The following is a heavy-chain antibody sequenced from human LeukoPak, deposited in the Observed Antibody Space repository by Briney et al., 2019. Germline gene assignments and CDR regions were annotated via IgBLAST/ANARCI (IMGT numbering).Heavy chain of an antibody. V-gene: IGHV3-21*01. CDR2: ISSLSGDI. Sequence: GGSLRLSCAASGFTFSTYTVNWVRQAPGKGLEWVSSISSLSGDIYYADSLKGRFTISRDNAKSSLFLQMNSLRAEDSAIYYCARTSAGGDYFDFWGQGTLVTVSS. D-gene: IGHD6-25*01. J-gene: IGHJ4*02. CDR1: GFTFSTYT. CDR3: ARTSAGGDYFDF.